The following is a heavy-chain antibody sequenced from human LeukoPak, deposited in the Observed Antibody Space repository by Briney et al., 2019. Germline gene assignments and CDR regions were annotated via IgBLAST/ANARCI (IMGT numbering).Heavy chain of an antibody. CDR3: ARDMGWDYYGMDV. J-gene: IGHJ6*02. D-gene: IGHD1-26*01. V-gene: IGHV3-30-3*01. CDR2: ISYDGSNK. Sequence: GRSLRLSCAASGFAFSSYAMHWVRQAPGKGLEWVAVISYDGSNKYYADSVKGRFTISRDNSKNTLYLQMNSLRAEDTAVYYCARDMGWDYYGMDVWGQGTTVTVSS. CDR1: GFAFSSYA.